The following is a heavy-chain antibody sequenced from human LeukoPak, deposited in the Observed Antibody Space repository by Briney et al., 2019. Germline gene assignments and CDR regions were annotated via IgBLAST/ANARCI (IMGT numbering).Heavy chain of an antibody. CDR1: GGSISSYY. CDR2: IYYSGRT. Sequence: SETLSLTCNVSGGSISSYYWSWIRQPPGKGLEWTGYIYYSGRTNYNPSLKSRVTISVDTSKNQLSLKVNSVTAADTAVYYCARLAAVAGDFDYWGQGALVTVSS. V-gene: IGHV4-59*08. CDR3: ARLAAVAGDFDY. J-gene: IGHJ4*02. D-gene: IGHD6-19*01.